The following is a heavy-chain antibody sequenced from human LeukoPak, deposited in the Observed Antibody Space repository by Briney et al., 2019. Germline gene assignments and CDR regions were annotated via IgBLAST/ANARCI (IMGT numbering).Heavy chain of an antibody. CDR3: AKYSWQQLVRAWTYFDL. D-gene: IGHD6-13*01. J-gene: IGHJ2*01. CDR2: IIPIFGTA. Sequence: ASVKVSCKASGGTFSSYAISWVRQAPGQGLEWMGGIIPIFGTANYAQKFQGRVTITADKSTSTAYMELSSLRSEDTAVYYCAKYSWQQLVRAWTYFDLWGRGTLVTVSS. CDR1: GGTFSSYA. V-gene: IGHV1-69*06.